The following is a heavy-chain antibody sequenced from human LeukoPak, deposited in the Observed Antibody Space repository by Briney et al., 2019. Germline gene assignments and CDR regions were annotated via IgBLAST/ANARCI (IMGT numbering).Heavy chain of an antibody. CDR1: GYTLTELS. CDR3: AAPGWELLGFDY. Sequence: ASVKVSCKVSGYTLTELSMHWARQAPGKGLEWMGGFDPEDGETIYAQKFQGRVTMTEDTSTDTAYMELSSLRSEDTAVYYCAAPGWELLGFDYWGQGTLVTVSS. D-gene: IGHD1-26*01. CDR2: FDPEDGET. J-gene: IGHJ4*02. V-gene: IGHV1-24*01.